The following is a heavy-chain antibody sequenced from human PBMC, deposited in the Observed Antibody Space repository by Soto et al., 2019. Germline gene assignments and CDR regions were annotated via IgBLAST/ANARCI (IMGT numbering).Heavy chain of an antibody. J-gene: IGHJ4*02. V-gene: IGHV3-53*01. D-gene: IGHD3-10*01. CDR3: AKDGRGSGSHYNSFGY. Sequence: EVQLVESGGGLIQPGGSLKLSCAASGFTVGNNYMSWVRQAPGKGLEWVSLIYSTGTTKYADSVKGRFTVSRDNAKNELYLQMNSLRAEDTAVYYCAKDGRGSGSHYNSFGYWGQGTLVTVSS. CDR1: GFTVGNNY. CDR2: IYSTGTT.